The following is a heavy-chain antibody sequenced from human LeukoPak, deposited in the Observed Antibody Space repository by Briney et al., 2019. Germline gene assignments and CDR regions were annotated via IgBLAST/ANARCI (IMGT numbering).Heavy chain of an antibody. V-gene: IGHV3-30*04. CDR1: GFTFSSYA. J-gene: IGHJ5*02. CDR2: ISYDGSNK. CDR3: AKDDNYIRFLS. Sequence: GGSLRLSCAASGFTFSSYAMHWVRQAPGKGLEGVAVISYDGSNKYYADSVKGRFTIYRDNSKNTLYLQMNSLRAEDTAVYYCAKDDNYIRFLSWGQGTLVTVSS. D-gene: IGHD3-16*01.